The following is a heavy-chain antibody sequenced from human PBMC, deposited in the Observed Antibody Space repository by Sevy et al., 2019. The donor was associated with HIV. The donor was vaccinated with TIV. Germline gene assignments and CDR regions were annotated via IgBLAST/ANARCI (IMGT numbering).Heavy chain of an antibody. Sequence: GESLKISCAASGFTFSTYAMNWVRQAPGKGLEWVSSISGSGRSTYYADSVEGRFTISRHNSKNTLYLQMNSLRADDTAVYYCAKGYCSGGSCPRDYYYGMDVWGQGTTVTVSS. D-gene: IGHD2-15*01. CDR3: AKGYCSGGSCPRDYYYGMDV. V-gene: IGHV3-23*01. CDR2: ISGSGRST. J-gene: IGHJ6*02. CDR1: GFTFSTYA.